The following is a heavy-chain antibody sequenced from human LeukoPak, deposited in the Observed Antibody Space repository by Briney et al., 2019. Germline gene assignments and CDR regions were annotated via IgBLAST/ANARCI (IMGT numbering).Heavy chain of an antibody. CDR3: ARAEYSGSYLMGLVY. V-gene: IGHV3-13*01. CDR1: GFTFGSYD. CDR2: IGTAGDT. J-gene: IGHJ4*02. D-gene: IGHD1-26*01. Sequence: GGSLRLSCAASGFTFGSYDMHWVRQATGKGLEWVSAIGTAGDTYYPGSVKGRFTISRENAKNSLYLQMNSLRAGDTAVYYCARAEYSGSYLMGLVYWGQGTLVTVSS.